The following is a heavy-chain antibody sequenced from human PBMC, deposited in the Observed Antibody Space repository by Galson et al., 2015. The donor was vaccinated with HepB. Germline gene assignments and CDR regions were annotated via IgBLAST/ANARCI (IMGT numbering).Heavy chain of an antibody. CDR1: TFSNYY. Sequence: TFSNYYISWVRQAPGKGLEWVSSISGSSTNIYHADSVKGRLAISRDNAKNSLYLQMNSLRVDDTAVYFCAVGQQVDTFYFDYWGQGTRVTVSS. CDR3: AVGQQVDTFYFDY. V-gene: IGHV3-21*01. D-gene: IGHD6-13*01. CDR2: ISGSSTNI. J-gene: IGHJ4*02.